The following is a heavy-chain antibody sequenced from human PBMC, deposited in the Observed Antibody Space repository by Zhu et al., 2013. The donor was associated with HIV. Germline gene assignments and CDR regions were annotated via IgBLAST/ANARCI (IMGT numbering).Heavy chain of an antibody. V-gene: IGHV1-2*02. CDR1: GYIFSVYY. J-gene: IGHJ4*02. CDR3: ARDSLGGRQLDSYSD. CDR2: INPNSGGT. Sequence: QVQLVQSGAEVKKPGASVKVSCKASGYIFSVYYMHWVRQAPGQGLEWMGWINPNSGGTNYAQKFQGRVTMTRDTSITTAYMELSSLRSDDTAVYYCARDSLGGRQLDSYSDWGQGTLVTVSS. D-gene: IGHD3-16*01.